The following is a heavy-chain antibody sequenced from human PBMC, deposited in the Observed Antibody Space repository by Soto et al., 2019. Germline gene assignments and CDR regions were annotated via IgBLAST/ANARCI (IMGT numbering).Heavy chain of an antibody. CDR2: ISSSSSYI. V-gene: IGHV3-21*01. Sequence: VPLVESGGGLVKPGGSLRLSCAASGFTFSSYSMNWVRQAPGKGLEWVSSISSSSSYIYYADSVKGRFTISRDNAKTALYLQMNSLRAEDTAVYYCARGSNYGDYSVRYYCGQGTLVTVSS. CDR3: ARGSNYGDYSVRYY. J-gene: IGHJ4*02. CDR1: GFTFSSYS. D-gene: IGHD4-17*01.